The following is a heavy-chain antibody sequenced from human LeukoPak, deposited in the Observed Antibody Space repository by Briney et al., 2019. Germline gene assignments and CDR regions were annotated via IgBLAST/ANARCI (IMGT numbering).Heavy chain of an antibody. CDR3: AGLVGATIGY. J-gene: IGHJ4*02. CDR2: IYYSGST. D-gene: IGHD1-26*01. V-gene: IGHV4-39*01. CDR1: GGSISSSSYY. Sequence: PSETLSLTCTVSGGSISSSSYYWGWIRQPPGKGLEWIGSIYYSGSTYYNPSLKSRVTISVDTSKNQFSLKLSSATAADTAVYYCAGLVGATIGYWGQGTPVTVSS.